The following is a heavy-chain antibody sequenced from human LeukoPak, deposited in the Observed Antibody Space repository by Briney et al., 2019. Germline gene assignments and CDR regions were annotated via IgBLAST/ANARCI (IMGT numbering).Heavy chain of an antibody. D-gene: IGHD4-17*01. V-gene: IGHV3-30*18. CDR1: GFTFSDYG. J-gene: IGHJ4*02. Sequence: PGGSLRLSCAASGFTFSDYGMHWVRQAPGKGLEWVAVISYDGSNKYSADSVKGRFTISRDNSKNTLYLQMNSLGAEDTAVYYCAKDEDYGDYVLSYWGQGTLVTVSS. CDR2: ISYDGSNK. CDR3: AKDEDYGDYVLSY.